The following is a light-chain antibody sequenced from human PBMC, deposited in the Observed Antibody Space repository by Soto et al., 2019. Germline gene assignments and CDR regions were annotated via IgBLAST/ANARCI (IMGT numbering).Light chain of an antibody. Sequence: DIRMTQSPATLSVSPGERATLSCRASQSVTTNVAWYQQKPGQPPRLLIYGTSTRATGVTDRFSGSGSGTEFTLPISSLQSDDSAVYYCQQYNRWPPLPFGGGTQVEIK. V-gene: IGKV3-15*01. CDR3: QQYNRWPPLP. J-gene: IGKJ4*01. CDR2: GTS. CDR1: QSVTTN.